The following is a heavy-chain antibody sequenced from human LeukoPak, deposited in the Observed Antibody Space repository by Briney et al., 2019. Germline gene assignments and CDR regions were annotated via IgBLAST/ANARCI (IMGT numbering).Heavy chain of an antibody. V-gene: IGHV4-4*07. J-gene: IGHJ4*02. Sequence: PSETLSLTCTVSGGSISSYYWSWIRQPAGKGLEWIGRMYTSGSTYHNPSLKSRVTISVDTSKNRFSLKLSTVTAADTAVYYCARRPTGDPKYDYWGQGTLVTVSS. CDR3: ARRPTGDPKYDY. CDR1: GGSISSYY. D-gene: IGHD7-27*01. CDR2: MYTSGST.